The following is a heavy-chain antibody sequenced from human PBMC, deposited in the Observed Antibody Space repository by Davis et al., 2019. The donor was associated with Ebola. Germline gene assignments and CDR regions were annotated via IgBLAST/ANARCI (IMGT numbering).Heavy chain of an antibody. CDR2: IKQDGSEK. J-gene: IGHJ4*02. CDR1: GFTFSSYW. CDR3: ATVSKYSSSSGLDY. Sequence: PGGSLRLSCAASGFTFSSYWMSWVRQAPGKGLEWVANIKQDGSEKYYVDSVKGRFTISRDNAKNSLYLQMNSLRAEDTAVYYCATVSKYSSSSGLDYWGQGTLVTVSS. D-gene: IGHD6-6*01. V-gene: IGHV3-7*01.